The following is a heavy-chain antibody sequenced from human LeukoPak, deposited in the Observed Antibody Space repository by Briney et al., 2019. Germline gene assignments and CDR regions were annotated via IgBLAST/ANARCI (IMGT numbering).Heavy chain of an antibody. CDR3: AREIVVPAPMDV. D-gene: IGHD2-2*01. Sequence: GGSLRLSCAASGFTFSSFAMTWIRQSPGKGLEWVSVIYSGGSTYYADSVKGRFTISRDNSKNTLYLQMNSLRAEDTAVHYCAREIVVPAPMDVWGKGTTVTVSS. CDR1: GFTFSSFA. V-gene: IGHV3-53*01. J-gene: IGHJ6*03. CDR2: IYSGGST.